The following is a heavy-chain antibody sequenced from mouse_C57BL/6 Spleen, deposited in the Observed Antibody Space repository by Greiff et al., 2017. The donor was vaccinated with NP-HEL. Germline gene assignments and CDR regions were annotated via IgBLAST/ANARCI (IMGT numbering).Heavy chain of an antibody. CDR3: AKGTTYYAMDY. D-gene: IGHD2-13*01. V-gene: IGHV14-3*01. Sequence: VQLQQSVAELVRPGASVKLSCTASGFNIKNTYMHWVKQRPEPGLEWIGRIDPTNGNTKYDQKFQGKATLTADKSSNTAYLQFSSLTSEDTAIYYYAKGTTYYAMDYWGQGTSVTVSS. CDR1: GFNIKNTY. CDR2: IDPTNGNT. J-gene: IGHJ4*01.